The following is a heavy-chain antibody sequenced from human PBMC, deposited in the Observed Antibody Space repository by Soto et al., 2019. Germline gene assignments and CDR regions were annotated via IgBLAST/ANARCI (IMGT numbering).Heavy chain of an antibody. CDR1: GGSISSSSYY. J-gene: IGHJ4*02. D-gene: IGHD3-16*01. V-gene: IGHV4-39*01. CDR2: IYYSGST. Sequence: SETLSLTCTVSGGSISSSSYYWGWIRQPPGKGLEWIGSIYYSGSTYYNPSLKSRVTISVDTSKNQFSLKLSSVTAADTAVYYCARHNFYVPWLDYWGQGTLVTVSS. CDR3: ARHNFYVPWLDY.